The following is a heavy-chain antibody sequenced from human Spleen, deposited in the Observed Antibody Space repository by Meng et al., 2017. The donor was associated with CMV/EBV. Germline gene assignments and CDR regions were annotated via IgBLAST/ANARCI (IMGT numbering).Heavy chain of an antibody. CDR2: VDPEDGET. D-gene: IGHD1-14*01. Sequence: CKVSGYTFPDYYIPRVQQAPGKGLEWMGLVDPEDGETIYAEKSQGRVTISADTSTDTIYMELSSLRSEDTAVYFCALGLYTTSWFFDLWGRGTLVTVSS. CDR1: GYTFPDYY. V-gene: IGHV1-69-2*01. J-gene: IGHJ2*01. CDR3: ALGLYTTSWFFDL.